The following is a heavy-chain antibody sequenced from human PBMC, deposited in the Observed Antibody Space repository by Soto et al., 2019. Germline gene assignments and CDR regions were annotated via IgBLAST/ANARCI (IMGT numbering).Heavy chain of an antibody. CDR3: ARTDDDSSGLDFDY. CDR2: IDWDDDK. Sequence: GSGPTLVNPTQTLTLTCTFSGFSLSTSGMCVSRNRQPPGKALEWLARIDWDDDKYYSTSLKTRLTISKDTSKNQVVLTMTNMDPVDTATYYCARTDDDSSGLDFDYWGQGTLVTVSS. CDR1: GFSLSTSGMC. V-gene: IGHV2-70*11. D-gene: IGHD3-22*01. J-gene: IGHJ4*02.